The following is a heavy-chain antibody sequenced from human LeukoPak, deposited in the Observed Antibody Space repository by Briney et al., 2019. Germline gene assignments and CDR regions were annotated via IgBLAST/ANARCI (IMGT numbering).Heavy chain of an antibody. D-gene: IGHD1-26*01. V-gene: IGHV4-34*01. Sequence: SETLSLTCAVYGGSFSGYYWSWIRQPPGKGLEWIGEINHSGSTNYNPSLKSRVTISVDTSKNQFSLKLSSVTAADTAVYYCVRAVRRIWWEPARFDYWGQGTLVTVSS. J-gene: IGHJ4*02. CDR2: INHSGST. CDR1: GGSFSGYY. CDR3: VRAVRRIWWEPARFDY.